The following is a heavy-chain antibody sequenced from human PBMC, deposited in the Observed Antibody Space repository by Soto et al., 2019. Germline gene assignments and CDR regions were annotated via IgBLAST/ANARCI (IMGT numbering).Heavy chain of an antibody. J-gene: IGHJ4*02. D-gene: IGHD6-19*01. CDR3: ASVRYTSGQSLDY. CDR2: IYSGGST. Sequence: PGGSLRLSCAASGFTVSSNYMSWVRQAPGKGLEWVSLIYSGGSTYYADSVKGRFTISRDNSKSTLYLQMNSLRAEDTAVYYCASVRYTSGQSLDYWGQGTLVTVS. V-gene: IGHV3-66*01. CDR1: GFTVSSNY.